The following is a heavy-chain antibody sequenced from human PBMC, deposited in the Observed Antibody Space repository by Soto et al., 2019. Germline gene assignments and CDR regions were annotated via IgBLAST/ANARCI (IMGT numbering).Heavy chain of an antibody. J-gene: IGHJ6*03. CDR3: ARVRAGTTDYYYMDV. D-gene: IGHD1-7*01. Sequence: GSLRLSCAASGFTFSSYGMHWVRQAPGKGLEWVAVIWYDGSNKYYADSVKGRFTISRDNSKNTLYLQMNSLRAEDTAVYYCARVRAGTTDYYYMDVWGKGTTVTVSS. CDR1: GFTFSSYG. CDR2: IWYDGSNK. V-gene: IGHV3-33*01.